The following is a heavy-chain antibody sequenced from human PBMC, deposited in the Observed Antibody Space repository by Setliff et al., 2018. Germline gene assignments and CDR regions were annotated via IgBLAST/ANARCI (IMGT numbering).Heavy chain of an antibody. CDR1: GFTFSSYA. CDR3: SRENWGEDY. J-gene: IGHJ4*02. CDR2: IGGGATRT. D-gene: IGHD7-27*01. V-gene: IGHV3-23*01. Sequence: GGSLRLSCGASGFTFSSYAMSWVRQAPGKGLEWVSAIGGGATRTYYADSVKGRFTISRDNSKSTLYLQMNSLRAEDTAVYYCSRENWGEDYWGQGTLVTVSS.